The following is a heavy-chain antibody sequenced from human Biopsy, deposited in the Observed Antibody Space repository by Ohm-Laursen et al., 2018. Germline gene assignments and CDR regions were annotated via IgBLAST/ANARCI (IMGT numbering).Heavy chain of an antibody. Sequence: GSLRLSCAASGFTFSTYSMTWVRQAPGKGLEWVAGITGGGDRTYYADSVKGRFTISRDNSKNTLLLQMNSLRAEDTALYYCAKDGYYDILTGPPSDYWGQGTLVTVSS. CDR3: AKDGYYDILTGPPSDY. CDR2: ITGGGDRT. V-gene: IGHV3-23*01. D-gene: IGHD3-9*01. J-gene: IGHJ4*02. CDR1: GFTFSTYS.